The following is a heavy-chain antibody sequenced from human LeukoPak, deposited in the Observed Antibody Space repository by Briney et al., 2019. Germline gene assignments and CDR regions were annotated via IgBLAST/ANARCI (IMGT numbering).Heavy chain of an antibody. V-gene: IGHV3-21*04. Sequence: GGSLRLSCAASGFTFSSYSMNWVRQAPGKGLEWVSSISSSSSYIYYADSVKGRFTISRDNAKNSLYLQMNSLRAEDTALYYCAKDISTGVRGLFDYWGQGTLVTVSS. D-gene: IGHD3-10*01. CDR1: GFTFSSYS. CDR2: ISSSSSYI. CDR3: AKDISTGVRGLFDY. J-gene: IGHJ4*02.